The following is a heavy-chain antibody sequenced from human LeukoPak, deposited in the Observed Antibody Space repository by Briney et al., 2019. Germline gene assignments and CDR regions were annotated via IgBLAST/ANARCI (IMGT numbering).Heavy chain of an antibody. D-gene: IGHD3-22*01. CDR1: GYTFTSYY. V-gene: IGHV1-46*01. CDR2: INPSGGST. Sequence: ASVKVSCKASGYTFTSYYMHWVRQAPGQGLEWMGIINPSGGSTSYAQKFQGRVTMTRDTSTSTVYMELSSLRSEDTAVYYCARDPYDSSGYGALTDYWGQGTLVTVSS. CDR3: ARDPYDSSGYGALTDY. J-gene: IGHJ4*02.